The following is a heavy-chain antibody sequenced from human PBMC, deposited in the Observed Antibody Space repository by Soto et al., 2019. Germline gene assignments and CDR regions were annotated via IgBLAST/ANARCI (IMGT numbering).Heavy chain of an antibody. Sequence: QVQLVESGGGVVQPGRSLRLSCAASGFTFSSYAMHWVRQAPGKGLEWVAVISYDGSNKYYADYVKGRFTISRDNSKNALYLQMNSRKDEDTDVYYCARARFKQPFDYWGQGTLVTVSS. D-gene: IGHD6-13*01. CDR1: GFTFSSYA. CDR3: ARARFKQPFDY. CDR2: ISYDGSNK. V-gene: IGHV3-30-3*01. J-gene: IGHJ4*02.